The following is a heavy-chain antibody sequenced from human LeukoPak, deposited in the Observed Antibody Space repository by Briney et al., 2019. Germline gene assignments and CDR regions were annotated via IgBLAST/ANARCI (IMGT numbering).Heavy chain of an antibody. CDR3: AKDRRIAAAGYYFDY. D-gene: IGHD6-13*01. Sequence: GRSLRLSCAASGFTFDDYAMHWVRQAPGKGLEWVSGISWNSGSIGYADSVKGRFNISRDNAKNTLYLKMNSLRAEDTALYYCAKDRRIAAAGYYFDYWGQGTLVTVSS. V-gene: IGHV3-9*01. J-gene: IGHJ4*02. CDR2: ISWNSGSI. CDR1: GFTFDDYA.